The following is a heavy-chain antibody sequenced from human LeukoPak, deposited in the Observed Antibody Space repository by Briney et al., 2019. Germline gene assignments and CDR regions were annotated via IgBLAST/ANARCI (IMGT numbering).Heavy chain of an antibody. Sequence: ASVNVSSTASGYTFSDYDVNWVRQAPGQGLEWVGWMNPTSGDTGYAQTFQGRVTMTRSISRNTAYMELSRLRSEDAAVYFCARVVMKAFYYYYMDVWGKGTTIIISS. CDR1: GYTFSDYD. D-gene: IGHD2-21*01. CDR2: MNPTSGDT. CDR3: ARVVMKAFYYYYMDV. J-gene: IGHJ6*03. V-gene: IGHV1-8*01.